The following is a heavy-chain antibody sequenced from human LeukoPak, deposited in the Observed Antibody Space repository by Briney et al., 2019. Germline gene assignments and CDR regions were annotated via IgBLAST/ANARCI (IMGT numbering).Heavy chain of an antibody. CDR3: ARERWEENFGSESYHLNSYGMDL. Sequence: HPGGSLRLSCAASGFTFTTYWMNWIRQAPGRGLQWVPNIKVDGSEKYYVDSVKGRFTISRDNAKNSLYLQMNGLRAEDTAVYYCARERWEENFGSESYHLNSYGMDLWGQGTTVTVSS. V-gene: IGHV3-7*01. CDR1: GFTFTTYW. CDR2: IKVDGSEK. D-gene: IGHD3-10*01. J-gene: IGHJ6*02.